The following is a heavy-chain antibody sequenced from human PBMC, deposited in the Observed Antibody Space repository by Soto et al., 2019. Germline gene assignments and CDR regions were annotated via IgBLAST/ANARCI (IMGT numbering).Heavy chain of an antibody. V-gene: IGHV1-2*04. CDR2: INPNSGGT. CDR3: ARDRDPYTATPGYYYYGMDV. Sequence: ASVKVSCKASGYTFTGYYMHCVRQAPGQVLEWMGWINPNSGGTNYAQKFQGWVTMTRDTSISTAYMELSRLRSDDTAVYYCARDRDPYTATPGYYYYGMDVWGQGTTVTVSS. D-gene: IGHD5-18*01. J-gene: IGHJ6*02. CDR1: GYTFTGYY.